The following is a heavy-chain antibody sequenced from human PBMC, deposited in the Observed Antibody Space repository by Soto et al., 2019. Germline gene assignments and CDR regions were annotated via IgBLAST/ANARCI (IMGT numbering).Heavy chain of an antibody. Sequence: ASVKVSCKASGYTFTSFGINWVRQVPGQGLEWMGWISAYNGNTNYAQNFQGRVTISTDTSRSTAYMEVRSLRPDDTAVYYCARLGFDYWGQGTLVTVSS. V-gene: IGHV1-18*01. CDR2: ISAYNGNT. J-gene: IGHJ4*02. CDR3: ARLGFDY. CDR1: GYTFTSFG.